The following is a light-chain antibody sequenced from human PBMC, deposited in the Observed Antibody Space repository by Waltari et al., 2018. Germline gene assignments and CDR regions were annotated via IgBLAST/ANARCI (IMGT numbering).Light chain of an antibody. CDR2: VVY. J-gene: IGLJ3*02. CDR3: CSYAGTYRWV. V-gene: IGLV2-11*01. Sequence: QSALTQPRSVSGSPGQSVTISCTGTSSDVGNYNYVSWYQQYPGKAPKPMIAVVYKRPPGVPDRFAGSTSGNTASLTIAGLQTEDEADYYCCSYAGTYRWVFGGGTKLTVL. CDR1: SSDVGNYNY.